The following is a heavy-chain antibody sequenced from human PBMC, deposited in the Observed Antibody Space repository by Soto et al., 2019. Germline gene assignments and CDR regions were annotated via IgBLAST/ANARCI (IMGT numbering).Heavy chain of an antibody. Sequence: QVQLVQSGAEVKKPGASVKVSCKASGYTFTGYYMHWVRQAPGQGLEWMGWINPNSGGTNYAQKFQGRVTMTRDTSISTAYMELSRLGSDDTAVYYCGRDRITIFGVVIPSKYYYYYGMDVWGQGTTVTVSS. CDR2: INPNSGGT. CDR3: GRDRITIFGVVIPSKYYYYYGMDV. D-gene: IGHD3-3*01. V-gene: IGHV1-2*02. J-gene: IGHJ6*02. CDR1: GYTFTGYY.